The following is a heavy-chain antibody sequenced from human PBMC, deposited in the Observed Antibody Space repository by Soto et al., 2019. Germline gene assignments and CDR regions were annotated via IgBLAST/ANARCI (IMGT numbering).Heavy chain of an antibody. D-gene: IGHD4-17*01. Sequence: RGEAQKISCEGSGYSVSSYWISWVHQMPGKGLEWMGRIDPSDSYTRYSPSFQGHVTISADKSISTAYLQWSSLKASDSAMYYCARHVFHDSGDFYYYGMDVRGQGTTVTVSS. V-gene: IGHV5-10-1*01. CDR2: IDPSDSYT. J-gene: IGHJ6*02. CDR3: ARHVFHDSGDFYYYGMDV. CDR1: GYSVSSYW.